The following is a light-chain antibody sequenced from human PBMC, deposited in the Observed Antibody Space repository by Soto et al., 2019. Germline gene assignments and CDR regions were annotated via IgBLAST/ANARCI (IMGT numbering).Light chain of an antibody. V-gene: IGKV3-15*01. J-gene: IGKJ1*01. CDR1: QSVSSN. CDR2: GAS. CDR3: QQDNNWT. Sequence: VMTHAPDALSVYPGERPTLSCRASQSVSSNLAWYQQKPGQAPRLLIYGASTRATGIPARFSGSGSGTEFTLTISSLQSEDFAVYYCQQDNNWTFGQGTKVDI.